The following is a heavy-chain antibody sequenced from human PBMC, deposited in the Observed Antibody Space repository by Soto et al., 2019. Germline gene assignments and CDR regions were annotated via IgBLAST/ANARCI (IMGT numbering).Heavy chain of an antibody. Sequence: SQTLSLTCAISGDSVSNNSAAWNWIRQSPSRGLEWLGRTYYRSKWYNDYAVSVKSRITINPDTSKNQFSLQLNSVTPEDTAVYYCARDLSSYDILTGYSNGDAFDIWGQGTMVTVSS. CDR1: GDSVSNNSAA. V-gene: IGHV6-1*01. CDR2: TYYRSKWYN. J-gene: IGHJ3*02. CDR3: ARDLSSYDILTGYSNGDAFDI. D-gene: IGHD3-9*01.